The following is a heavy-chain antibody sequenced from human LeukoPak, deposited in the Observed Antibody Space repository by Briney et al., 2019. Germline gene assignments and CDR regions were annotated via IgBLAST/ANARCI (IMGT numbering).Heavy chain of an antibody. J-gene: IGHJ4*02. CDR3: ARDYYYDSSGYYSTDY. CDR1: GGSFSGYY. D-gene: IGHD3-22*01. CDR2: IYHSGST. Sequence: SETLSLTCAVYGGSFSGYYWTWIRQPPGKGLEWIGSIYHSGSTNYNPSLKSRVTISVDKSKNQFSLKLSSVTAADTAVYYCARDYYYDSSGYYSTDYWGQGTLVTVSS. V-gene: IGHV4-34*01.